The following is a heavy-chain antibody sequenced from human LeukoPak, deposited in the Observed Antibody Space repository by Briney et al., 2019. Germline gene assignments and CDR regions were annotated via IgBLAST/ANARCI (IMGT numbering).Heavy chain of an antibody. CDR2: ISAYNGNT. D-gene: IGHD3-22*01. CDR3: ARLATYYYDSSGYYYVVELYYFDY. J-gene: IGHJ4*02. Sequence: ASVKVSCKASGYTFTSYGISWVRQAPGQGLEWMGWISAYNGNTNYAQKLQGRVTMTTDTSTSTAYMELRSLRSDDTAVYYCARLATYYYDSSGYYYVVELYYFDYWGQGTLVTVSS. CDR1: GYTFTSYG. V-gene: IGHV1-18*01.